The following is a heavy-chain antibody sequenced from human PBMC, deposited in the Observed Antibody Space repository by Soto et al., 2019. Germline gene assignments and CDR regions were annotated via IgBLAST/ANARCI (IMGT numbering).Heavy chain of an antibody. V-gene: IGHV3-21*01. CDR1: GFTFISYS. J-gene: IGHJ4*02. CDR3: ARAPELGGSYYDPGYFDY. D-gene: IGHD1-26*01. Sequence: KPGGSLRLSCAASGFTFISYSMNWVRQAPGKGLEWVSSISSSSSYIYYADSVKGRFTISRDNAKNSLYLQMNSLRAEDTAVYYCARAPELGGSYYDPGYFDYWGQGTLVTVSS. CDR2: ISSSSSYI.